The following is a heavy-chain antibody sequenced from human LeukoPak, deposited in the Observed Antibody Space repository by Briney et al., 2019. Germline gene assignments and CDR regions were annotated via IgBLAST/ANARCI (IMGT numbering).Heavy chain of an antibody. CDR1: GFTFSSYG. D-gene: IGHD3-10*01. V-gene: IGHV3-30*02. CDR3: ARVERGYYGSGRPLDY. Sequence: GGSLRLSCAASGFTFSSYGMHWVRQAPGKGLEWVAFIRYDGSNKYYADSVKGRFTISRDNSKNTLYLQMNSLRSEDTAVYYCARVERGYYGSGRPLDYWGQGTLVTVSS. CDR2: IRYDGSNK. J-gene: IGHJ4*02.